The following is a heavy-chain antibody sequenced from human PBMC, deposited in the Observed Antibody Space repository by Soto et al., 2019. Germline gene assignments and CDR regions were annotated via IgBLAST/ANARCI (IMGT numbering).Heavy chain of an antibody. V-gene: IGHV4-39*01. CDR1: GGFLRRSAYY. CDR2: IYYSGST. Sequence: SENLSVTCTVSGGFLRRSAYYWGWIRQAPGKGLEWIGNIYYSGSTYYNPPLKSRVTISVDTSKNQFSLNLSSVTAADTAVYYCVRRKCHSSGPSAYWGQGTLVTVSS. J-gene: IGHJ4*02. CDR3: VRRKCHSSGPSAY. D-gene: IGHD3-22*01.